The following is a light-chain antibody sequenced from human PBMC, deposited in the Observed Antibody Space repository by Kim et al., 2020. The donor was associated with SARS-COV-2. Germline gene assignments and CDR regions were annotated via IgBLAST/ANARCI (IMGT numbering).Light chain of an antibody. V-gene: IGLV3-21*04. Sequence: SYELTQPPSVSVAPGKTARITCGENNIGSKSVHWYQLRPGQAPVLVIYYDSDRPSGIPERFSGSNSGNTATLTISRVEAGDEADYYCQVWDSSSDHFWVF. J-gene: IGLJ3*02. CDR3: QVWDSSSDHFWV. CDR1: NIGSKS. CDR2: YDS.